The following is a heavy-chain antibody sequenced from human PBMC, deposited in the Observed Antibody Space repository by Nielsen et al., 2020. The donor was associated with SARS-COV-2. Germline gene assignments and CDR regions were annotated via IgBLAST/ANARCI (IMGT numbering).Heavy chain of an antibody. J-gene: IGHJ4*02. CDR3: ARGGGYNYGILDY. CDR2: IYPDDSDT. Sequence: GESLKISCKGSGYKFATYWIAWVRQTPGKGLEWMGIIYPDDSDTRYSPSFQGQVTISADKSISTPYLQWNSLKASDSAMYYCARGGGYNYGILDYWGQGTLVTVSS. CDR1: GYKFATYW. D-gene: IGHD5-18*01. V-gene: IGHV5-51*01.